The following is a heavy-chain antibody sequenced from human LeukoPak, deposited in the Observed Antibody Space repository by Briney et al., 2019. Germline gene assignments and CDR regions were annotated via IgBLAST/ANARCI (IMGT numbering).Heavy chain of an antibody. Sequence: GGSLRLSCAASGFIVSSNYMSWVRQAPGKGLEWVSVISSGGNTYYADSVKGRFTISRDISKNTLYLQMNGLRAEDTAVYYCAREVRGYYFDYWGQGTLVTASS. V-gene: IGHV3-53*01. D-gene: IGHD3-22*01. J-gene: IGHJ4*02. CDR2: ISSGGNT. CDR3: AREVRGYYFDY. CDR1: GFIVSSNY.